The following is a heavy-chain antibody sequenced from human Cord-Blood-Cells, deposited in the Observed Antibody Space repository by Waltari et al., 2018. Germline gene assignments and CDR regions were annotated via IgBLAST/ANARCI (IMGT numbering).Heavy chain of an antibody. V-gene: IGHV3-23*01. J-gene: IGHJ4*02. CDR3: ATGKPGVPAADY. CDR1: GFPFSSYA. Sequence: EVQLLESGGGLVQPGGSLRLSCAASGFPFSSYAMSWVRQAPGKGLEWVSAISGSGGSTYYADSVKGRFTISRDNSKNTLYLQMNSLRAEDTAVYYCATGKPGVPAADYWGQGTLVTVSS. D-gene: IGHD2-2*01. CDR2: ISGSGGST.